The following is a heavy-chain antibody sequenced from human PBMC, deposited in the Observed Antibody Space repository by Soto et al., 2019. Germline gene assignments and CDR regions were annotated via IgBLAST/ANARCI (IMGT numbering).Heavy chain of an antibody. CDR1: GYTFTSYG. D-gene: IGHD3-3*01. CDR3: ASKGYDFWSGYPMAHYYYGMDV. V-gene: IGHV1-18*01. Sequence: ASVKVSCKASGYTFTSYGISWLRQAPGQGLEWMGWIGAYNGNTNYAQKLQGRVTMTTDTSTSTAYMELRSLRSDDTAVYYCASKGYDFWSGYPMAHYYYGMDVWGQGTTVTVSS. CDR2: IGAYNGNT. J-gene: IGHJ6*02.